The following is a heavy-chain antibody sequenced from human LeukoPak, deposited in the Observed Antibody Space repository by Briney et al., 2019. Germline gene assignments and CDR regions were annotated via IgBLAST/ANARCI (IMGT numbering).Heavy chain of an antibody. J-gene: IGHJ4*02. CDR2: ISGFSDI. V-gene: IGHV3-23*01. CDR3: ARRSAVRSGYFDY. D-gene: IGHD2-15*01. CDR1: AFTFSNYS. Sequence: GGSLRLSCAAAAFTFSNYSMGWVSQAPGKGLEWASAISGFSDIDYADSVKGRFTISRDNSNNTLHLQMDSLRADDTAIYYCARRSAVRSGYFDYWGQGILVTVSS.